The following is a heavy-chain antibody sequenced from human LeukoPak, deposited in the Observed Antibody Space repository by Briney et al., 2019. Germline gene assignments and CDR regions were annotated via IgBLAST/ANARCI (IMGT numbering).Heavy chain of an antibody. Sequence: ASVKVSCKASGGTFSSYAISWVRQAPGQGLKWMGGIIPIFGTANYAQKFQGRVTITTDESTSTAYMELSSLRSEDTAVYYCARGYSSSWDRPFDYWGQGTLVTVSS. J-gene: IGHJ4*02. CDR1: GGTFSSYA. V-gene: IGHV1-69*05. CDR3: ARGYSSSWDRPFDY. CDR2: IIPIFGTA. D-gene: IGHD6-13*01.